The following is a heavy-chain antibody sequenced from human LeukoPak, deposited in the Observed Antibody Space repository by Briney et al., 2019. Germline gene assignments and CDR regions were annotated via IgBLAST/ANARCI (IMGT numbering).Heavy chain of an antibody. CDR3: HLVGATYYFDY. V-gene: IGHV3-23*01. J-gene: IGHJ4*02. CDR1: GFTFSSYA. CDR2: ISGSGGNT. D-gene: IGHD1-26*01. Sequence: GGSLRLSCAASGFTFSSYAMSWVRQAPGEGLEWVSAISGSGGNTYYADSVKGRFTISRDNSKNTLYLQMNSLRAEDTAVYYCHLVGATYYFDYWGQGTLVTVSS.